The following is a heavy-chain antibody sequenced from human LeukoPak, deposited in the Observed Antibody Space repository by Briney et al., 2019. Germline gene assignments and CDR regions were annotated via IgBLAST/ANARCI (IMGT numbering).Heavy chain of an antibody. CDR1: GYTFTSYD. J-gene: IGHJ4*02. V-gene: IGHV1-8*01. CDR3: ARGQPDYREYFD. CDR2: MNPNSGNT. D-gene: IGHD3-9*01. Sequence: ASVTVSCTASGYTFTSYDINWVRQATGQGFEWMGWMNPNSGNTGYAQKFQGRVAMTRNTSISTAYMELSSLRSEDTAVYYCARGQPDYREYFDWGQGTLVTVSS.